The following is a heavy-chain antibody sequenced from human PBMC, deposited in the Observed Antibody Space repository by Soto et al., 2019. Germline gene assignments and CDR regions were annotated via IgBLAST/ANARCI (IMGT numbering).Heavy chain of an antibody. D-gene: IGHD5-18*01. CDR2: IYHSGSN. Sequence: QLQLQESGSGLVKPSQTLSLTCAVSGCSISSGGYSWSWIRQPPGKGLEWIGYIYHSGSNYYNPSLKSRVTLSVDRSKNQFSLKLSSVTAADTAVYYCASGYSYGPFDYWGQGTLVTVSS. CDR1: GCSISSGGYS. J-gene: IGHJ4*02. CDR3: ASGYSYGPFDY. V-gene: IGHV4-30-2*01.